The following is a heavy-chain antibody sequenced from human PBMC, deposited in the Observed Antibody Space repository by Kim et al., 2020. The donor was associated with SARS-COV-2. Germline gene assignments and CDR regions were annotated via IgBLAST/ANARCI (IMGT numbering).Heavy chain of an antibody. J-gene: IGHJ4*02. CDR2: RGST. CDR3: ARRGQRLR. V-gene: IGHV4-34*01. Sequence: RGSTKYNPSLKSRVTISVEASKNRFSLKLSSVTAADTAVYYCARRGQRLRWGQGNLVTVSS. D-gene: IGHD2-21*01.